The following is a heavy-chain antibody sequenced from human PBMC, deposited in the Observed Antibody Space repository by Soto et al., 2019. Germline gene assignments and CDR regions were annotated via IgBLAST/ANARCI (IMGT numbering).Heavy chain of an antibody. CDR1: GYTFTSYG. D-gene: IGHD2-2*01. Sequence: GASVKVSCKASGYTFTSYGISCVRQAPGQGLEWMGWISAYNGNTNYAQKLQGRVTMTTDTSTSTAYMELRSLRSDDTAVYYCARGDIVVVPAASGQYNWNYFTYHSYYYGMEVWGQGTTVTVSS. CDR2: ISAYNGNT. CDR3: ARGDIVVVPAASGQYNWNYFTYHSYYYGMEV. J-gene: IGHJ6*02. V-gene: IGHV1-18*01.